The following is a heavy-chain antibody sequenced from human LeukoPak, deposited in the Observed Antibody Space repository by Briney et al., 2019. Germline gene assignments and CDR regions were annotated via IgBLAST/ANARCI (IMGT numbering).Heavy chain of an antibody. Sequence: GGSLRLSCAASGFTFSSYAMSWVRQAPGKGLEWVSAISGSGGSTYYADSVKGRFTISRDNSKNTLYLQMNSLRAEDTAVYYCAKEGYSSSWHYEPTDYWGQGTLVTVSS. CDR2: ISGSGGST. V-gene: IGHV3-23*01. CDR3: AKEGYSSSWHYEPTDY. J-gene: IGHJ4*02. D-gene: IGHD6-13*01. CDR1: GFTFSSYA.